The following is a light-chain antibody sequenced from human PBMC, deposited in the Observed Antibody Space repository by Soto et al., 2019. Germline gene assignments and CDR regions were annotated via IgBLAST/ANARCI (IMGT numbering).Light chain of an antibody. CDR1: QGISSA. J-gene: IGKJ4*01. V-gene: IGKV1D-13*01. Sequence: AIQLTQSPSSLSASIGDRVTITCRASQGISSALAWYQQKPGKAPKLLIYDASTLAGGVPSRFSGSGSGTDFTLTITSLQPEDFATYYCQQFLNYPLTFGGGTKVEIK. CDR2: DAS. CDR3: QQFLNYPLT.